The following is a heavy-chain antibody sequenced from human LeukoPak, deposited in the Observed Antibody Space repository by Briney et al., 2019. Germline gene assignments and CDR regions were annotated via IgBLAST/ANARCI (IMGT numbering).Heavy chain of an antibody. J-gene: IGHJ3*02. V-gene: IGHV5-51*01. Sequence: AGESLKISCKGSGYRFTSYWIGWVRQMPGKGLGWMGIIYPGDSDTRYSPSFQGQVTISADKSISTAYLQWSSLKASDTAMYYCARPGTAAGDDAFDIWGQGTMVTVSS. D-gene: IGHD6-13*01. CDR3: ARPGTAAGDDAFDI. CDR2: IYPGDSDT. CDR1: GYRFTSYW.